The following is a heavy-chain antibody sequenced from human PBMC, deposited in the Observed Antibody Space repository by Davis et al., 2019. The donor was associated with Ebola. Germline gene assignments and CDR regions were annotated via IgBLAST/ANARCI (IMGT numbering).Heavy chain of an antibody. CDR1: EFSFSNYA. V-gene: IGHV3-23*01. Sequence: GESLKISCAASEFSFSNYALTWVRQAPGKGLEWVSTIGGSGRYTYYDDSVKGRFTISRDNAKNTLYLQMNSLRAEDTAVYYCARRADYWGQGTLVTVSS. CDR2: IGGSGRYT. CDR3: ARRADY. J-gene: IGHJ4*02.